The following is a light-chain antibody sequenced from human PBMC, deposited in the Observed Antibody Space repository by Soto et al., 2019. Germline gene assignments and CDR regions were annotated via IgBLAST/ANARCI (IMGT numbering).Light chain of an antibody. J-gene: IGKJ1*01. Sequence: EIVLTQCPGTRSLSPGERATLSCRASQSVRSSYLAWYQQNPGQPPRLLIYDASTTAAGIPDRFSGSGSGTDFTLTIRRLEPEDFAVYYCQQYGSSTTFGPGTKVDNK. CDR2: DAS. V-gene: IGKV3-20*01. CDR3: QQYGSSTT. CDR1: QSVRSSY.